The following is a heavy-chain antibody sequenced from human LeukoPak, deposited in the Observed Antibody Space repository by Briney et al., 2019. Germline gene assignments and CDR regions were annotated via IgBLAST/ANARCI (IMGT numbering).Heavy chain of an antibody. CDR3: AKGDGYCSTTSCLAGDY. J-gene: IGHJ4*02. CDR2: ISGDGDST. Sequence: SGGSLRLSCAASGFTFDDYAMHWVRQAPGKGLEWVSLISGDGDSTYYADSVKGRFTISRDNSKNSLYLQMNSLRTEDTAFYYCAKGDGYCSTTSCLAGDYWGQGTLVTVSS. V-gene: IGHV3-43*02. D-gene: IGHD2-2*01. CDR1: GFTFDDYA.